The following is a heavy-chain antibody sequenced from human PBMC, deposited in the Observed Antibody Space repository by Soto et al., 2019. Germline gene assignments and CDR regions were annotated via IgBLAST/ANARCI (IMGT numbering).Heavy chain of an antibody. CDR3: ATNSPVRYSIDY. V-gene: IGHV4-34*01. J-gene: IGHJ4*02. CDR1: GGSSTGHY. CDR2: INQGGST. Sequence: QVQLHQWGAGLLKPSETLSLTCAVYGGSSTGHYWSWIRHPPGKGLEWIGEINQGGSTSYNPSLGSRXXIXIXXSKNHFSLRLSSVTAADTAVYYCATNSPVRYSIDYWGQGNLATVSS. D-gene: IGHD3-9*01.